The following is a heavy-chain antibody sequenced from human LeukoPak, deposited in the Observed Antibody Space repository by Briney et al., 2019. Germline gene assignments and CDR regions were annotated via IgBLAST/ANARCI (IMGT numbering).Heavy chain of an antibody. CDR2: IDPSDSYT. D-gene: IGHD3-3*01. V-gene: IGHV5-10-1*01. CDR1: GYSFTSYW. J-gene: IGHJ4*02. CDR3: AIRGGSGAEGSFDY. Sequence: PGGSLRLSCKGSGYSFTSYWISWVRQTPGKGLEWMGRIDPSDSYTNYSPSFQGHVTISADKSISTAYLQWSSLKASDTAMYYCAIRGGSGAEGSFDYWGQGTLVTVSS.